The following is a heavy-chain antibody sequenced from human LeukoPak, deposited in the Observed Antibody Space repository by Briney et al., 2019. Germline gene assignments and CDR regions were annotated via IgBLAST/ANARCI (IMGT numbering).Heavy chain of an antibody. CDR2: INPNSGGT. Sequence: EASVKVSCKASGYTFTGYYMHWVRQAPGQGLEWMGWINPNSGGTNYAQKFQGRVTMTRDTSISTAYMELSRLRSDDTAAYYCARGPAAAGRIDYWGQGTLVTVSS. CDR1: GYTFTGYY. D-gene: IGHD6-13*01. CDR3: ARGPAAAGRIDY. V-gene: IGHV1-2*02. J-gene: IGHJ4*02.